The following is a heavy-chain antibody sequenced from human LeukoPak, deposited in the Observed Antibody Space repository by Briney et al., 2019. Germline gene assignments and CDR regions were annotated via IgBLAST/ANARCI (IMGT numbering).Heavy chain of an antibody. CDR2: IYKNGGT. J-gene: IGHJ4*02. CDR3: ARAGGYGLIDY. D-gene: IGHD5-18*01. V-gene: IGHV4-61*05. Sequence: KPSETLSLTCTVSGGSMSSSSYYWGWIRQSPGKGLEWIGYIYKNGGTNYNPSLKSRVAISVDTSKNQFSLKLSSMTAADTAVYYCARAGGYGLIDYGGQGTMVTVSS. CDR1: GGSMSSSSYY.